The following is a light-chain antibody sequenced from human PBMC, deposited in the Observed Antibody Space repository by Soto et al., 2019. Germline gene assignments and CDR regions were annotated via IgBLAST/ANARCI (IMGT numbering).Light chain of an antibody. Sequence: QPVLTQPPSASASLGAAVTLKCTLSSGHSNYAIAWHKQQPEKGPRFLVKLNSDGSHRRGDGIPDRFSGSSSEAERYLTTTSLPSDEEADYYCQTWGSGIRVFGAGTKVTVL. CDR3: QTWGSGIRV. J-gene: IGLJ3*02. V-gene: IGLV4-69*01. CDR1: SGHSNYA. CDR2: LNSDGSH.